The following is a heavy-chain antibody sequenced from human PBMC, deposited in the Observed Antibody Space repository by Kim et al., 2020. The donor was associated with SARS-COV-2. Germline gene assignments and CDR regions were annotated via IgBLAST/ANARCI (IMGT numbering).Heavy chain of an antibody. CDR1: GFTFSSYA. CDR2: ISGSGGST. V-gene: IGHV3-23*01. J-gene: IGHJ4*02. D-gene: IGHD3-3*01. CDR3: AKRGGRRRFLEWLPQALAY. Sequence: GGSLRLSCAASGFTFSSYAMSWVRQAPGKGLEWVSAISGSGGSTYYADSVKGRFTISRDNSKNTLYLQMNSLRAEDTAVYYCAKRGGRRRFLEWLPQALAYWGQGTLVTVSS.